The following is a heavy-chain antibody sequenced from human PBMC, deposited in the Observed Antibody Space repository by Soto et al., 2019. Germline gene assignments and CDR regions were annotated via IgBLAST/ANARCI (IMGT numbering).Heavy chain of an antibody. CDR2: ISYDGKNK. V-gene: IGHV3-30*04. CDR1: GLTFSTYA. J-gene: IGHJ4*02. CDR3: ARGPPIENSDYLDY. D-gene: IGHD3-16*02. Sequence: PGGSLRLSCAASGLTFSTYAMHWVRQAPGKGLEWVATISYDGKNKHYADSVKGRFTISRDNSKNTLYLQINSLRGEDTAVYHCARGPPIENSDYLDYWGQGTLVTVSS.